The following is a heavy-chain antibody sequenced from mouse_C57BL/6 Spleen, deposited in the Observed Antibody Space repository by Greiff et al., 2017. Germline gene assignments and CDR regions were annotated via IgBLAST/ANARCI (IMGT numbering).Heavy chain of an antibody. CDR3: ARVSNRPYAMDY. D-gene: IGHD2-5*01. CDR1: GYTFTSYW. V-gene: IGHV1-72*01. CDR2: IAPYRGGT. Sequence: QVQLQQPGAELVTPGASVKLSCKASGYTFTSYWMHWVKQRPGRGLEWIGRIAPYRGGTKYNEKFKSKATLTVYKPSSTAYMQRSSLTSEDSAVYYCARVSNRPYAMDYWGQGTSVTVSS. J-gene: IGHJ4*01.